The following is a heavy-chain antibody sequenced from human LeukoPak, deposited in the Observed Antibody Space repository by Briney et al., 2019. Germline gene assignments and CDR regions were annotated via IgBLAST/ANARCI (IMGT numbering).Heavy chain of an antibody. J-gene: IGHJ4*02. CDR1: GYTFSNYG. V-gene: IGHV1-18*01. D-gene: IGHD3-10*01. CDR2: ISAYNGNT. Sequence: ASVMVSCKASGYTFSNYGINWVRQAPGPGLEWVGWISAYNGNTNYAQKLQGRVTMTTDTSTSTAYMELRSLRSDDTAVYYCARDCSHRGLLWFGELYGIDYWGQGTLVTVSS. CDR3: ARDCSHRGLLWFGELYGIDY.